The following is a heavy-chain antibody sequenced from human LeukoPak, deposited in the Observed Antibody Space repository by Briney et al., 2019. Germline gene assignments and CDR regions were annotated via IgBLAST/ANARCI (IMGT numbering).Heavy chain of an antibody. CDR3: AKGIYSSGWSYFDY. J-gene: IGHJ4*01. Sequence: PGGSLRLSCAASGFTFSNSAMSWVRQAPGKGLEWVSTLSGSGITTYYADSVKGRFTISRDNSKNTLYLQMNALRAEDSALYYCAKGIYSSGWSYFDYWATEPWSPSPQ. D-gene: IGHD6-19*01. CDR1: GFTFSNSA. CDR2: LSGSGITT. V-gene: IGHV3-23*01.